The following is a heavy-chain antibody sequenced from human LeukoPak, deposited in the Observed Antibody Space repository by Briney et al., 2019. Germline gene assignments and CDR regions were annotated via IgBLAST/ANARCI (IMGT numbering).Heavy chain of an antibody. D-gene: IGHD3-3*02. CDR1: GFTVSTNY. CDR2: LYSGSST. CDR3: ARVGDHFHWYLDL. Sequence: PGGSLRLSCAASGFTVSTNYMNWVRQAPGKGLEWVSILYSGSSTYYADSVEGRFIVSRDSPKNTLSLQMNDLRAEDTAVYYCARVGDHFHWYLDLWGRGTMVTVSS. V-gene: IGHV3-53*01. J-gene: IGHJ2*01.